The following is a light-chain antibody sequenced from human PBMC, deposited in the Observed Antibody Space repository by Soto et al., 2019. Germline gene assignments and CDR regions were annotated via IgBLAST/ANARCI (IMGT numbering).Light chain of an antibody. CDR2: DVS. Sequence: QSVLTQPPSVSGSPGQSVTISCTGTSSDVGSYNSVSWYQQHPGTAPKLMIYDVSNRPSGVPDRFSGSKSDNTASLTISGLQAEDEADYYCSSYTHSTTLVFGGGTKLTVL. CDR1: SSDVGSYNS. J-gene: IGLJ2*01. V-gene: IGLV2-18*02. CDR3: SSYTHSTTLV.